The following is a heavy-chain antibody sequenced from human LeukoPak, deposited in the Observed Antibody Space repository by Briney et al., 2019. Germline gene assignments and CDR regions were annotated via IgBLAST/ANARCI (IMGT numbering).Heavy chain of an antibody. CDR3: AKEVGATEVFDH. V-gene: IGHV3-23*01. Sequence: GGSLRLSCTASGFIFSSYAMGWVRQAPGRGLEWVSAISGSGSSTYYADSVKGRFTISRDNSKHTLYLQMNSPRAEDTAVYYRAKEVGATEVFDHRGQGTLVTVPS. CDR2: ISGSGSST. CDR1: GFIFSSYA. D-gene: IGHD1-26*01. J-gene: IGHJ4*02.